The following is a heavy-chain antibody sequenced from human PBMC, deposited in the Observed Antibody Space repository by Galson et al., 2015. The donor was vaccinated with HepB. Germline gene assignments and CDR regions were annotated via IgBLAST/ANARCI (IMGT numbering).Heavy chain of an antibody. Sequence: QSGAEVKKPGESLKISCKGSGYIFTNYWIGWVRQMPGKGTEWMGIIYPGDSDTRYSPSFQGQVTISADKTISTAYLQWSSLKASDIAMYYCARWHPLTNNAFDIWGQGTMVTVSS. J-gene: IGHJ3*02. V-gene: IGHV5-51*01. CDR1: GYIFTNYW. D-gene: IGHD4-11*01. CDR3: ARWHPLTNNAFDI. CDR2: IYPGDSDT.